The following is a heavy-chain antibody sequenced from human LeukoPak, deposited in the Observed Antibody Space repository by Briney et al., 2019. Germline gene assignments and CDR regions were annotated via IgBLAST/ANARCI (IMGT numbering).Heavy chain of an antibody. CDR1: GGSISSYY. J-gene: IGHJ6*03. Sequence: PSEALSLTCTVSGGSISSYYWSWIRQPPGKGLEWIGYIYYSGSTNYNPSLKSRVTISVDTSKNQFSLKLSSVTAADTAVYYCARESSTPIYYYYYKDVWGKGTTVTVSS. D-gene: IGHD6-13*01. CDR3: ARESSTPIYYYYYKDV. V-gene: IGHV4-59*01. CDR2: IYYSGST.